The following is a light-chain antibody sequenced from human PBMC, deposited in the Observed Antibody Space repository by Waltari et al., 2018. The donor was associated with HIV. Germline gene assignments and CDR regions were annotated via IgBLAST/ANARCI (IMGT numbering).Light chain of an antibody. CDR2: DTS. Sequence: EIVMTQSPATLSVSPGERATLSCRASQSVNTYLGWYQHKPGQVPRLLIYDTSKRAAGIPARFSGSGSGTDFTLTISSLEPEDFAVYYCQQRSNWPPTFGQGTKLEIQ. V-gene: IGKV3-11*01. CDR1: QSVNTY. CDR3: QQRSNWPPT. J-gene: IGKJ2*01.